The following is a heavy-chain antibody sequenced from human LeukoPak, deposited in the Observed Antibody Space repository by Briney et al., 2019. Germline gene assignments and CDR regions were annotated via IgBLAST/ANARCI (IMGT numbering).Heavy chain of an antibody. CDR3: AKAEILRDWNDYGYFDY. CDR1: GFTFDDYA. V-gene: IGHV3-9*01. D-gene: IGHD1-1*01. CDR2: ISWNSGSI. J-gene: IGHJ4*02. Sequence: GGSLRLSCAASGFTFDDYAMHWVRQAPGKGLEWVSGISWNSGSIGYADSVKGRFTISRDNAKNSLYLQMNSLRAEDTALYYCAKAEILRDWNDYGYFDYWGQGTLVTVSS.